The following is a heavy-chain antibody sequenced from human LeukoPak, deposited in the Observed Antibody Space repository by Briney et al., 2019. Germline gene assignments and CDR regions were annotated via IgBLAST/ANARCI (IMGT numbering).Heavy chain of an antibody. D-gene: IGHD3-16*01. CDR3: ARTLIPTTDTL. V-gene: IGHV3-21*01. CDR2: ISGSGGST. CDR1: GFKFSSYS. Sequence: GGSLRLSCAASGFKFSSYSMKWVRQAPGKGLEWVSAISGSGGSTYYADSVKGRFTISRDNAKNSLYLQMHSLRAEDTAIYYCARTLIPTTDTLWGQGTLVTVSS. J-gene: IGHJ4*02.